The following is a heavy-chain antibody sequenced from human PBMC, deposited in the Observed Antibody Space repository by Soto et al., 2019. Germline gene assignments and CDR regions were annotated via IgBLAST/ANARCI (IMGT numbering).Heavy chain of an antibody. J-gene: IGHJ5*02. Sequence: ASVKVSCKASGYTFTSYAMHWVRQAPGQRLERMGWINAGNGNTKYSQKFQGRVTITRDTFASTAYMELSSLRSEDTAVYYCARDRGVEGVTIFGVVIPSLDWFDPWGQGTLVTVSS. CDR2: INAGNGNT. D-gene: IGHD3-3*01. CDR3: ARDRGVEGVTIFGVVIPSLDWFDP. V-gene: IGHV1-3*01. CDR1: GYTFTSYA.